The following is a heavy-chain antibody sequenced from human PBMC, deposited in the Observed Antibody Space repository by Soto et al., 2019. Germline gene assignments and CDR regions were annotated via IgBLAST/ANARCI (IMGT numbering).Heavy chain of an antibody. CDR3: ARNGTYSSSLSQYSGMDV. V-gene: IGHV1-69*01. CDR2: IVPMLGTP. D-gene: IGHD1-26*01. Sequence: QVQLVQSGAEVKEPGSSVRVSCKASGGTFDNFIMNWVRQTPGRGLEWMGGIVPMLGTPTYAEKFKGRVKISASGSTSIMYMEVTSLRSEDTAIYYCARNGTYSSSLSQYSGMDVWGLGTKVTVSS. CDR1: GGTFDNFI. J-gene: IGHJ6*02.